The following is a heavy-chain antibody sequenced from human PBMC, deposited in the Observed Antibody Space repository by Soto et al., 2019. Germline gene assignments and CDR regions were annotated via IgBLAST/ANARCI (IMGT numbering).Heavy chain of an antibody. J-gene: IGHJ6*02. Sequence: QVQLVESGGGVVQPGRSLRLSCAASGFTFSSYGMHWVRQAPGKGLEWVAVISYDGSNKYYADSVKGRFTISRDNSKNTLYLQMNSLRHHDTAVIYYAKDGYMYVWGQGTTVTVSS. CDR1: GFTFSSYG. CDR3: AKDGYMYV. V-gene: IGHV3-30*18. D-gene: IGHD6-13*01. CDR2: ISYDGSNK.